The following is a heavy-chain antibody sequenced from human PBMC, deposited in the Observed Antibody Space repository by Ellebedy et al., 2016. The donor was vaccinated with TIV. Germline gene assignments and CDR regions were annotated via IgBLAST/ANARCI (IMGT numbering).Heavy chain of an antibody. V-gene: IGHV3-48*01. J-gene: IGHJ4*02. Sequence: GESLKISCAASGFTFSTYSMNWVRQAPGTGLEWVSYISSSSSAIYYADFVKGRFTISRDNAKNSLYLQMNSLRAEDTAVYNCARAGGGFLEWLSQDYFDYWGQGTLVTVSS. CDR1: GFTFSTYS. CDR3: ARAGGGFLEWLSQDYFDY. CDR2: ISSSSSAI. D-gene: IGHD3-3*01.